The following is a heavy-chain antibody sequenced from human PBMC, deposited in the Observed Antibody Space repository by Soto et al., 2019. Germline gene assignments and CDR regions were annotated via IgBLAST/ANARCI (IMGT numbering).Heavy chain of an antibody. V-gene: IGHV3-30-3*01. D-gene: IGHD2-2*02. Sequence: QVQLVESGGGVVQPGRSLRLSCAASGFTFSSYAMHWVRQAPGKGLEWVAVISYDGSNKYYADSVKGRFTISRDNSKNTLYLQMNSLRAEDTAVYYCARGRYCSSTSCYNYYYYGMDVWGQGTTVTVSS. J-gene: IGHJ6*02. CDR2: ISYDGSNK. CDR1: GFTFSSYA. CDR3: ARGRYCSSTSCYNYYYYGMDV.